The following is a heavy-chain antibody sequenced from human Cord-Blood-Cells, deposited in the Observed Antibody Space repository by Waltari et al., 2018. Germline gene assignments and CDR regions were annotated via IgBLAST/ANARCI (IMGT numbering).Heavy chain of an antibody. V-gene: IGHV1-69*06. CDR1: GGTFSSYA. J-gene: IGHJ5*02. CDR2: IIPIFGTA. D-gene: IGHD6-13*01. Sequence: QVQLVQSGAAVKKTGSSVKVSCKASGGTFSSYAIRWLRQAPGQGLEWMGGIIPIFGTANYAQKFQGRVTITADKSTSTAYMELSSLRSEDTAVYYCARDSSAAAVNWFDPWGQGTLVTVSS. CDR3: ARDSSAAAVNWFDP.